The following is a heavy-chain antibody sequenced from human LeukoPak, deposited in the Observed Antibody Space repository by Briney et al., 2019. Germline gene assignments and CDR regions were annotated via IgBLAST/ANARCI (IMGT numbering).Heavy chain of an antibody. CDR2: INHSGST. J-gene: IGHJ5*02. V-gene: IGHV4-34*01. Sequence: SETLSLTCAVYGGSFSGYYWSWIRQPPGKGLEWIGEINHSGSTNYNPSLKSRVTISVDTSKNQYSLKLSSVTAADTAVYYCARGLFSWFDPWGQGTLVTVSS. D-gene: IGHD3-3*01. CDR1: GGSFSGYY. CDR3: ARGLFSWFDP.